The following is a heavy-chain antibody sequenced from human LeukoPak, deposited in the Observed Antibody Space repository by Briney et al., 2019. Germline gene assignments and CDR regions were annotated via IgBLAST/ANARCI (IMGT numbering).Heavy chain of an antibody. CDR3: AREAYTAMAHAFDY. Sequence: SETLSLTCTVSGGSISSYYWSWIRQPPGKGLEWIGYIYYSGSTNYNPALKSRVTISVDTSKNQFSLKLSSVTAADAAVYYCAREAYTAMAHAFDYWGQGTLVTVSS. D-gene: IGHD5-18*01. CDR2: IYYSGST. CDR1: GGSISSYY. V-gene: IGHV4-59*01. J-gene: IGHJ4*02.